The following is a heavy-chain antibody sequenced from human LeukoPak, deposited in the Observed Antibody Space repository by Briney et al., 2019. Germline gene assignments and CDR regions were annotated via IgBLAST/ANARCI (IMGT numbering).Heavy chain of an antibody. V-gene: IGHV1-18*01. CDR3: ARPLGYCSSTSCYGGTVFDY. J-gene: IGHJ4*02. CDR2: ISAHNGNT. D-gene: IGHD2-2*01. CDR1: GYTFTSYG. Sequence: ASVKVSCKASGYTFTSYGISWVRQAPGQGLEWMGWISAHNGNTNYAQKLQGRVTMTTDTSTSTAYMELRSLRSDDTAVYYCARPLGYCSSTSCYGGTVFDYWGQGTLVTVSS.